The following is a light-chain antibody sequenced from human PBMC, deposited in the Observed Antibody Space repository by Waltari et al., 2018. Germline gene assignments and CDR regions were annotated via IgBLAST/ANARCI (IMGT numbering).Light chain of an antibody. CDR3: QQRLGT. CDR1: QSVSSY. J-gene: IGKJ3*01. Sequence: EIVLTQSPATLSLSPGERATLSCRASQSVSSYLAWYQQKRGQPPRLLIYDASNMATDIPARFSGSGSGTDFTLTISSLEPEDFAVYYCQQRLGTFGPGTKVEI. CDR2: DAS. V-gene: IGKV3-11*01.